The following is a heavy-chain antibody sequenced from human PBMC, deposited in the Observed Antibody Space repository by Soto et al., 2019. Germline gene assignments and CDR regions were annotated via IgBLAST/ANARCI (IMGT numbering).Heavy chain of an antibody. CDR3: ARVLILWFGELSPNWFDP. D-gene: IGHD3-10*01. CDR1: GGSISSSSYY. Sequence: TSETQSLTCSVAGGSISSSSYYWSWIRQPPGKGLEWIGEINHSGSTNYNPSLKSRVTISVDTSKNQFSLKLSSVTAADTAVYYCARVLILWFGELSPNWFDPWGQGTLVTVSS. CDR2: INHSGST. V-gene: IGHV4-39*07. J-gene: IGHJ5*02.